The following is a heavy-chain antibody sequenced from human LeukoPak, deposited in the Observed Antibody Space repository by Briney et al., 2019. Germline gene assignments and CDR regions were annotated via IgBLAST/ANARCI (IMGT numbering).Heavy chain of an antibody. CDR1: GYTFTSYG. V-gene: IGHV1-18*01. CDR2: ISAYNGNT. CDR3: ARLTYYYGSGSYYNVLDY. D-gene: IGHD3-10*01. Sequence: ASVKVSCKASGYTFTSYGISWVRQAPGQGLEWMGWISAYNGNTNYAQKLQGRVTMTTDTSTSTAHMELRSLRSDDTAVYYCARLTYYYGSGSYYNVLDYWGQGTLVTVSS. J-gene: IGHJ4*02.